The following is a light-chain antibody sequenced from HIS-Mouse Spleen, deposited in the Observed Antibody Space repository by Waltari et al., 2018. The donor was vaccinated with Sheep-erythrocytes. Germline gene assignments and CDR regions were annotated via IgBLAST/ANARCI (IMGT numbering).Light chain of an antibody. CDR3: CSYAGSYNHV. Sequence: QSALTQPRSVTGSPGQLVTISCTVTSSDVGGYYYFSWYQQHPGKAPKLMIYDVSKRPSGVPDRFSGSKSGNTASLTISGLQAEDEADYYCCSYAGSYNHVFATGTKVTVL. CDR2: DVS. J-gene: IGLJ1*01. V-gene: IGLV2-11*01. CDR1: SSDVGGYYY.